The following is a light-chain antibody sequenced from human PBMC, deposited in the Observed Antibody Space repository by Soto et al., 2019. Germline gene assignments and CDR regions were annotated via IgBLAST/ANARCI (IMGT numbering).Light chain of an antibody. CDR1: QSLLHSNGHNY. Sequence: DIVMTQSPLSLPVTPGEPASISCRSSQSLLHSNGHNYLDWYVQKPGQSPQLLIYLGSHQASGVPDRFSGSGSGTDFTLRINTVEAEDVGVYYCMQALRTPTFGGGTKVEIK. CDR3: MQALRTPT. J-gene: IGKJ4*01. V-gene: IGKV2-28*01. CDR2: LGS.